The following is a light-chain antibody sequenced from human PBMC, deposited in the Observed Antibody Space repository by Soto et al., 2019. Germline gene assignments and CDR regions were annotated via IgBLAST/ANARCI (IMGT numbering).Light chain of an antibody. CDR1: QSVSNN. J-gene: IGKJ4*01. CDR3: QQHNDWPLT. V-gene: IGKV3-15*01. CDR2: GAT. Sequence: IVMTQSPATRSVSPGERVTLSCRASQSVSNNLAWYQQKPGQAPRLLIYGATATATGIPARFSGSGSGTEFTLTISSLQSEDFAVYYCQQHNDWPLTFGGGTKVEIK.